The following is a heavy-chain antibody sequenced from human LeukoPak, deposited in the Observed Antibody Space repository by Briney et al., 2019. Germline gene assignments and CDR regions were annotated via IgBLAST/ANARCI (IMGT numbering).Heavy chain of an antibody. D-gene: IGHD2-2*01. Sequence: PGGSLRLSCAPSGFTFSYYAMNWVRQAPGKGLEWVSYIGVGSGTIYHADSVKGQFTISRDDAKNSVYLQMNSLRAEDTAIYYCAKRYCGSTICSTYYYYMDVWGKGTTVTVSS. CDR3: AKRYCGSTICSTYYYYMDV. J-gene: IGHJ6*03. CDR2: IGVGSGTI. V-gene: IGHV3-48*01. CDR1: GFTFSYYA.